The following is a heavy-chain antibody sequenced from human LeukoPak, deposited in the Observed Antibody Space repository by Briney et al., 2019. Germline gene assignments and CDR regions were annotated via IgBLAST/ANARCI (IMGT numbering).Heavy chain of an antibody. CDR1: GYTFTNYL. Sequence: ASVKVSCKASGYTFTNYLIHWVRQAPGQGLELMGWISAYNRKTRYEQKFQGRVTMTTDTPTSTAYMELRSLRSDDTAMYYCARVVDFWGDRNWFDTWGQGTLVTVSS. CDR3: ARVVDFWGDRNWFDT. V-gene: IGHV1-18*04. D-gene: IGHD3-3*01. CDR2: ISAYNRKT. J-gene: IGHJ5*02.